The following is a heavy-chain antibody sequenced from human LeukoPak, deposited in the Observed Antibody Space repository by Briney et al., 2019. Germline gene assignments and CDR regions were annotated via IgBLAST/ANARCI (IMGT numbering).Heavy chain of an antibody. V-gene: IGHV3-30*02. Sequence: GGSLRLSCAASGFTFSSYGMHWVRQAPGKGLEWVAFIRYDGSNKYYADSVKGRFTISRDNSKNTLYLQMNSLRAEDTAVYYCATPGGLQFLPVDYWGQGTLVTVSS. CDR1: GFTFSSYG. CDR2: IRYDGSNK. D-gene: IGHD5-24*01. CDR3: ATPGGLQFLPVDY. J-gene: IGHJ4*02.